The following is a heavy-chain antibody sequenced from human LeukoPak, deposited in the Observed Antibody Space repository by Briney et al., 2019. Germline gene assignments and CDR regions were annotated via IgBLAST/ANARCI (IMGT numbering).Heavy chain of an antibody. CDR3: ASRYSYGYGVNWFDP. V-gene: IGHV1-2*02. J-gene: IGHJ5*02. CDR2: INPNSGGT. Sequence: ASVKVSCTAFGYTFTSNYMHWVRQAPGQGLEWMGWINPNSGGTNYAQKFQGRVTMTRDTSISTAYMELSRLRSDDTAVYYCASRYSYGYGVNWFDPWGQGTLVTVSS. CDR1: GYTFTSNY. D-gene: IGHD5-18*01.